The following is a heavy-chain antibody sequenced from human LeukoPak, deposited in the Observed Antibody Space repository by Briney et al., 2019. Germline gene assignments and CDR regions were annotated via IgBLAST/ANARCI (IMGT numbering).Heavy chain of an antibody. CDR2: ISGDGSGT. CDR1: GFTFDDYV. V-gene: IGHV3-43*02. Sequence: PGGSLRLSCTASGFTFDDYVMHWVRQAPGKGLEWVSLISGDGSGTYYADSVKGRFTISRDNSKNSLFLHMSGLRAEDTALYYCATQNPPGSGYYDTYNWFDPSGQGTLVTVAS. J-gene: IGHJ5*02. D-gene: IGHD5-12*01. CDR3: ATQNPPGSGYYDTYNWFDP.